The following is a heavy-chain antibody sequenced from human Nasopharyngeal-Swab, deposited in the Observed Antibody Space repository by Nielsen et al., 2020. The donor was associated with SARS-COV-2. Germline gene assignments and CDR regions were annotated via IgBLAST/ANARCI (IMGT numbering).Heavy chain of an antibody. CDR2: IYPGDSDT. Sequence: VRQMPGKGLEWMGIIYPGDSDTRYSPSFQGQVTISADKSISTAYLQWSSLKASDTAMYYCARHSGYSSSSSTTFDYWGQGTPVTVSS. CDR3: ARHSGYSSSSSTTFDY. J-gene: IGHJ4*02. V-gene: IGHV5-51*01. D-gene: IGHD6-6*01.